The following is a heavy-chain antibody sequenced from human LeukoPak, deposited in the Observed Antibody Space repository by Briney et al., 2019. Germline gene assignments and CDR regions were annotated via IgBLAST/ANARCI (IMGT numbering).Heavy chain of an antibody. V-gene: IGHV1-8*01. J-gene: IGHJ3*02. CDR1: GYTFTSYD. D-gene: IGHD3-10*01. Sequence: ASVKVSCKASGYTFTSYDINWVRQATGQGLEWMGWMNPNSGNTGYAQKFQGRVTMTRNTSISTAYMELSSLRSEDTAVYYCARGSQVLLWFGELLSGHAFDIWGQGTMVTVSS. CDR2: MNPNSGNT. CDR3: ARGSQVLLWFGELLSGHAFDI.